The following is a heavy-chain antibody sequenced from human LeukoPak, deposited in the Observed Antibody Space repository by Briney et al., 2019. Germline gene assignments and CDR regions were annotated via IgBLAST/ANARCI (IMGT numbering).Heavy chain of an antibody. D-gene: IGHD6-6*01. J-gene: IGHJ4*02. V-gene: IGHV3-30-3*01. CDR3: ASGPSKYSSSNKDY. Sequence: PGGSLRLSCAASGFTFSNYAMHWVRQAPGKGLEWVAVISYDGSNKYYADSVKGRFTISRDNSKNTVYLQMNSLKTEDTAVYYCASGPSKYSSSNKDYWGQGTLVTVSS. CDR1: GFTFSNYA. CDR2: ISYDGSNK.